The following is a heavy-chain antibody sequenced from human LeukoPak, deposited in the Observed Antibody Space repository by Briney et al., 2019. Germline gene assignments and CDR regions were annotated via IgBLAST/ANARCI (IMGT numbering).Heavy chain of an antibody. V-gene: IGHV1-2*02. J-gene: IGHJ4*02. Sequence: ASVKVSCKASGYTFTGYYMQWVRQAPGQGLEWMGWINPNSGVTNYAQKFQGRVTMTRDTSISTAYMELSRLRSDDTAVYYCARAESTTRLYFDYWGQGTLVTVSS. D-gene: IGHD6-25*01. CDR1: GYTFTGYY. CDR3: ARAESTTRLYFDY. CDR2: INPNSGVT.